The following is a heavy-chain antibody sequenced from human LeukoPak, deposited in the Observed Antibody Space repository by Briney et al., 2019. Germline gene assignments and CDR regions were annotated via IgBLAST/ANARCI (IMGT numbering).Heavy chain of an antibody. J-gene: IGHJ4*02. Sequence: GASVKVSCKASGYTFTSYDINWVRQATGQGLEWMGWMNPNSGNTGYAQKFQGRVTMTRNTSISTAYMELSSLRSEDTAVYHCARTSLGWEQPFDYWGQGTLVTVSS. CDR3: ARTSLGWEQPFDY. V-gene: IGHV1-8*01. CDR2: MNPNSGNT. CDR1: GYTFTSYD. D-gene: IGHD1-26*01.